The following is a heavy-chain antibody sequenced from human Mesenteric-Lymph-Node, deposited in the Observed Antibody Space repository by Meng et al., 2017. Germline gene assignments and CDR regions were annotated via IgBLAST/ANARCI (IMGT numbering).Heavy chain of an antibody. V-gene: IGHV4-4*02. CDR3: ARDHAGFDP. J-gene: IGHJ5*02. CDR2: INHSGST. CDR1: GGSISSSNW. Sequence: VQLQGSGPGLVKPSGTLSLTVAGSGGSISSSNWWSWVRQPPGKGLEWIGEINHSGSTNYNPSLKSRVTISVDTSKNQFSLKLSSVTAADTAVYYCARDHAGFDPWGQGTLVTVSS.